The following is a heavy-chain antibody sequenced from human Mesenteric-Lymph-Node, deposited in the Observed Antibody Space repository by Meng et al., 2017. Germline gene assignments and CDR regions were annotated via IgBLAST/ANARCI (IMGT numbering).Heavy chain of an antibody. CDR3: ATSAGLKYYFDY. J-gene: IGHJ4*02. CDR2: INPSGGST. D-gene: IGHD6-13*01. Sequence: ASVKVSCKASGYTFTSYYMHWVRQAPGQGLEWMGIINPSGGSTSYAQKFQGRVTMTRDTSTSTVYMELSSLRSEDTAVYYCATSAGLKYYFDYWGQGTLVTVSS. CDR1: GYTFTSYY. V-gene: IGHV1-46*01.